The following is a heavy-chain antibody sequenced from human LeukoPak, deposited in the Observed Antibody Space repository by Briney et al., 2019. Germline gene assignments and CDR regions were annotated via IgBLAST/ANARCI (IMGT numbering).Heavy chain of an antibody. V-gene: IGHV3-49*04. CDR3: TREPASY. CDR1: GFTFGDYA. CDR2: IRSKAFGGTT. Sequence: GGSLRLSCTASGFTFGDYAMSWVRQAPGKGLEWVGFIRSKAFGGTTEYAASVKGRFTISRDDSKSIAYLQMNSLKTEDTAVYYCTREPASYWGQGALVTVSS. J-gene: IGHJ4*02.